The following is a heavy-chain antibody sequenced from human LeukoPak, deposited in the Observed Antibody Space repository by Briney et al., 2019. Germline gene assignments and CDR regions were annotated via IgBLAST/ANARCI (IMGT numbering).Heavy chain of an antibody. V-gene: IGHV1-2*06. CDR3: ARDRAVTTHSQERDFDY. Sequence: GASVKVSCKASGYTFTGYYMHWVRQAPGQGLEWMGRINPNSGGTNYAQKFQGRVTMTRDTSISTAYMELRSLRSDDTAVYYCARDRAVTTHSQERDFDYWGQGTLVTVSS. CDR1: GYTFTGYY. CDR2: INPNSGGT. D-gene: IGHD4-11*01. J-gene: IGHJ4*02.